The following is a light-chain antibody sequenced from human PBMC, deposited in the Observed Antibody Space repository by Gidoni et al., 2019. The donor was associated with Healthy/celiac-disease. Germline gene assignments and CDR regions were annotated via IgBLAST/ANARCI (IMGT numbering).Light chain of an antibody. Sequence: QSVLTQPPSVSGAPGQRVTISCTGSSSNIGAGYDVHWYQQLPGTAPKLLIYGNSNRTSGVPDRLSGSKSGTSASLAITGLQAEDEADYYCQYYDSSLSGFVVFGGGTKLTVL. CDR3: QYYDSSLSGFVV. V-gene: IGLV1-40*01. CDR2: GNS. J-gene: IGLJ2*01. CDR1: SSNIGAGYD.